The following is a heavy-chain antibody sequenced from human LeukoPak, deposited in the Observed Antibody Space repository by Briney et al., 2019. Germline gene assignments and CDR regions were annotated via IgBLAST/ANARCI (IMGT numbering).Heavy chain of an antibody. Sequence: ASVKVSCKASGYTFTSYYMHWVRQAPGQGLEWMGIINPSGGSTSYAQKFQGRVTMTRDMSTSTVYMELSSLRSEDTAVYYCARNGVDTAMVPGGEYYYYYYMDVRGKGTTVTVSS. CDR3: ARNGVDTAMVPGGEYYYYYYMDV. CDR1: GYTFTSYY. J-gene: IGHJ6*03. D-gene: IGHD5-18*01. V-gene: IGHV1-46*01. CDR2: INPSGGST.